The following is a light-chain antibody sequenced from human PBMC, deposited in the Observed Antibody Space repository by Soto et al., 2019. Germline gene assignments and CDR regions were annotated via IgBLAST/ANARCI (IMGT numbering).Light chain of an antibody. CDR3: QQSYSTPLT. Sequence: DIQMTQSPSSLSASVGDRVTITCRASQSIRSYLDWYHQKPGKAPKLLIYGASSLQSGVPSRFSGSGSRTDFTLTIMSLQPEDFGTFYCQQSYSTPLTFGGGTKVEI. CDR1: QSIRSY. J-gene: IGKJ4*01. V-gene: IGKV1-39*01. CDR2: GAS.